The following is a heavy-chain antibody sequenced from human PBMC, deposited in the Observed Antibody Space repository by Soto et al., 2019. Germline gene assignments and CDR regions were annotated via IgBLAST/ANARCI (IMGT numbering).Heavy chain of an antibody. CDR3: ASARHIVP. D-gene: IGHD2-21*01. CDR1: GFTFGNYW. J-gene: IGHJ5*02. V-gene: IGHV3-7*01. CDR2: IKQDGSER. Sequence: PGGSLRLSCAASGFTFGNYWMSWVRQAPGKGPEWVANIKQDGSERNYVDSVKGRFTISRDNAENSLYLQMNSLRVEDTGVYYCASARHIVPSGPGPLVTV.